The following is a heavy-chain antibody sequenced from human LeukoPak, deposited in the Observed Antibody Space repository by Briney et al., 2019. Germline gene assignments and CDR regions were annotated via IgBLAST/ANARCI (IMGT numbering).Heavy chain of an antibody. J-gene: IGHJ6*02. CDR1: GFTFSDYY. CDR2: ISSSSSYT. D-gene: IGHD6-6*01. CDR3: ARDPRYSSSSFYYYYGMDV. Sequence: GGSLRLSCAASGFTFSDYYMSWIRQAPGKGLEWVSYISSSSSYTNYADSVKGRFTISRDNAKNSLYLQMNSLRAEDTAVYYCARDPRYSSSSFYYYYGMDVWDQGTTVTVSS. V-gene: IGHV3-11*06.